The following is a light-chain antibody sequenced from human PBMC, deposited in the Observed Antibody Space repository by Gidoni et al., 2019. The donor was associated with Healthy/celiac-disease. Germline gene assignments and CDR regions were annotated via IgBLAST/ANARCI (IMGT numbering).Light chain of an antibody. Sequence: QSVLTQPPSVSAAPVQRVTISCTGSSSNIGAGYDVHWYQQLPGTAPKLLIYGNSNRPSGVPDRFSGSKSGTSASLAITGLQAEDEADYYCQSYDSSLSGSYVFGTGTKVTVL. CDR2: GNS. CDR3: QSYDSSLSGSYV. CDR1: SSNIGAGYD. V-gene: IGLV1-40*01. J-gene: IGLJ1*01.